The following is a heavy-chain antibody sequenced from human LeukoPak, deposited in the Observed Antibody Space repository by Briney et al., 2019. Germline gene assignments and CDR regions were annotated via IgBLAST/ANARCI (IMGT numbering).Heavy chain of an antibody. D-gene: IGHD2-15*01. Sequence: PGGSLRLSCAASGFTFSSYAMHWVRQAPGKGLEWVAVISYDGSNKYYADSVKGRFTISRDNSKNTLYLQMNSLRPEDTAVYYCARGGYCSGGRCYGGDYWGQGTLVTVSS. CDR2: ISYDGSNK. V-gene: IGHV3-30*04. CDR1: GFTFSSYA. CDR3: ARGGYCSGGRCYGGDY. J-gene: IGHJ4*02.